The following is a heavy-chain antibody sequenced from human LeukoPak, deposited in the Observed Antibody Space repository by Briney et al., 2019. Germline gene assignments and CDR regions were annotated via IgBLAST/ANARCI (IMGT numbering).Heavy chain of an antibody. CDR3: ARSGAISGSGYYPDYFDY. CDR2: IYPGDSDT. J-gene: IGHJ4*02. V-gene: IGHV5-51*01. CDR1: GYSFTSYW. D-gene: IGHD3-22*01. Sequence: GESLKISCQGSGYSFTSYWIGWVRQMPGKGLEWMGTIYPGDSDTRYSPSFQGQVTISADKSISTAYLQWSSLKASDTAMYYCARSGAISGSGYYPDYFDYWGQGTLVTVSS.